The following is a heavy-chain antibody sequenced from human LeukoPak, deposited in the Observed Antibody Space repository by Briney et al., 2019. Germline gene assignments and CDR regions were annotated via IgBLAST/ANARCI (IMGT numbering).Heavy chain of an antibody. D-gene: IGHD4-11*01. CDR3: ARVIHVSDYSLDY. CDR2: ISDRGDAT. CDR1: GFTFSSYA. J-gene: IGHJ4*02. V-gene: IGHV3-23*01. Sequence: GGSLRLSCAASGFTFSSYAMSWVRQAPGKGLEWVSAISDRGDATKYADSVRGRFTISRDNSKNTLCLQMNSLRAEDTAVYYCARVIHVSDYSLDYWGQGTPVTVSS.